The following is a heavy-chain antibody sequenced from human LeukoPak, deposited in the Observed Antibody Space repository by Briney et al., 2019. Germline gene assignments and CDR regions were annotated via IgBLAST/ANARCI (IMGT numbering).Heavy chain of an antibody. CDR3: ARGSDYDYVWGSYRPKKTIDY. D-gene: IGHD3-16*02. CDR1: GGSFSGYY. J-gene: IGHJ4*02. CDR2: INHSGST. Sequence: PSETLSLTCAVYGGSFSGYYWSWIRQPPGKGLEWVGEINHSGSTNYNPSLKSRVTISVDTAKIQLSLKLSSVTAADTAVYYCARGSDYDYVWGSYRPKKTIDYWGQGTLVTVSS. V-gene: IGHV4-34*01.